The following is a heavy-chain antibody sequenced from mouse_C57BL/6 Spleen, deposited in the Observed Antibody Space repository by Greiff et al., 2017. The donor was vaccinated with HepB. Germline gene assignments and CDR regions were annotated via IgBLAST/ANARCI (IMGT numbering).Heavy chain of an antibody. V-gene: IGHV1-52*01. D-gene: IGHD2-4*01. Sequence: QVQLQQPGAELVRPGSSVKLSCKASGYTFTSYWMHWVKQRPIQGLEWIGNIDPSDSETHYNQKFKDKATLTVDKSSSTAYMQLSSLTSEDSAVYYCATRRYDYDGNWWYFDVWGTGTTVTVSS. CDR1: GYTFTSYW. J-gene: IGHJ1*03. CDR3: ATRRYDYDGNWWYFDV. CDR2: IDPSDSET.